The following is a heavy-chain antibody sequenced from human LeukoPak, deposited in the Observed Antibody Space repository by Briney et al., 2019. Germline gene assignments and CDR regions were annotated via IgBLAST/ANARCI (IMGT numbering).Heavy chain of an antibody. D-gene: IGHD6-6*01. CDR1: GFTFSSYA. CDR3: ARESSGSSWGYFDC. V-gene: IGHV3-30-3*01. Sequence: GRSLRLSCAASGFTFSSYAIHWVRQAPGKGLEWVAVISYDGSNKYYTDSVKGRFSISRDNSKNTLYLQMNSLRAEDTATFYCARESSGSSWGYFDCWGQGTLVTVSS. CDR2: ISYDGSNK. J-gene: IGHJ4*02.